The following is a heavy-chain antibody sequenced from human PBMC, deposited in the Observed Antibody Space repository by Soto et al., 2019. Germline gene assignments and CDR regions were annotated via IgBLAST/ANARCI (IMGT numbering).Heavy chain of an antibody. D-gene: IGHD3-10*01. Sequence: QVQLVQSGAEVKKPGSSVKVSCKASGGTFSRYTINWVRQAPGQGLEWMGRIIPIAAIANYTQKFQGRVTITVDKSSTTASLELRRLRSHDTAAYYCARGSTIVRGAPSSVDPWGEGTLVTVSS. CDR2: IIPIAAIA. J-gene: IGHJ5*02. CDR3: ARGSTIVRGAPSSVDP. CDR1: GGTFSRYT. V-gene: IGHV1-69*02.